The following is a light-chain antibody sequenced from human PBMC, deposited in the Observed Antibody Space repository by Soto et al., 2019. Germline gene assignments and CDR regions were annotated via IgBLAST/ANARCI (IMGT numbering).Light chain of an antibody. CDR3: QKFNNYPLP. V-gene: IGKV1-9*01. CDR2: SAS. J-gene: IGKJ3*01. Sequence: TQVTQSPPTLSASVADRVTVTGQANQPISTWMAWYQQKPGKAPRLLIDSASTLQSGVPSRFSGSRSGTEFTLTISSLQPEDIATYYCQKFNNYPLPFGPGTKVDIK. CDR1: QPISTW.